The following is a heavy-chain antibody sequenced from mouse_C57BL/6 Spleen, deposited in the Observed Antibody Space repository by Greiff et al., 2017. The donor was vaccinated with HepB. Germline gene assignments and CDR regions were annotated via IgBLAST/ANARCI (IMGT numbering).Heavy chain of an antibody. V-gene: IGHV5-4*03. Sequence: EVKLVESGGGLVKPGGSLKLSCAASGFTFSSYAMSWVRQTPEKRLEWVATISDGGSYTYYPDNVKGRFPISRDNAKNNLYLQMSHLKSEDTAMYYCARGNFFAYWGQGTLVTVSA. J-gene: IGHJ3*01. CDR2: ISDGGSYT. CDR1: GFTFSSYA. CDR3: ARGNFFAY.